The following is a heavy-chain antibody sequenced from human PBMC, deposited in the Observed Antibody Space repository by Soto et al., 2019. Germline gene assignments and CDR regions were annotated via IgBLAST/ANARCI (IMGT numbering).Heavy chain of an antibody. V-gene: IGHV4-59*01. J-gene: IGHJ4*02. D-gene: IGHD2-21*01. Sequence: PSETLSLTCTVSGGSISSYYWSWIRQPPGKGPEWIGYIHYTGTTNHNPSLRGRVTMSVDTSNNQFSLKLSSVTAADTAVYYCVRVANGRLFDYWGPGNMVTVSS. CDR3: VRVANGRLFDY. CDR2: IHYTGTT. CDR1: GGSISSYY.